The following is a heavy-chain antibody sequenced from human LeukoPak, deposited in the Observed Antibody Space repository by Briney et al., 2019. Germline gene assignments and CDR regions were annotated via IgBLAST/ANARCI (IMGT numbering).Heavy chain of an antibody. Sequence: PGGSLRLSCTASGFTFNSYAMHWVRQAPGKGLEWVAKISYDGINEDYADSVKGRFTISRENSKETLFLQMNSLRAEDSAVYYCVKESEVEWLLLPTYFDYWGQGVLVSVSS. CDR3: VKESEVEWLLLPTYFDY. CDR2: ISYDGINE. CDR1: GFTFNSYA. J-gene: IGHJ4*02. D-gene: IGHD5-12*01. V-gene: IGHV3-30*18.